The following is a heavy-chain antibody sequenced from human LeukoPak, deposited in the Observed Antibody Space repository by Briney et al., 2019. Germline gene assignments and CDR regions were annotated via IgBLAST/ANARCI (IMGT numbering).Heavy chain of an antibody. CDR1: GFTLGSTG. CDR2: ISGGNT. D-gene: IGHD6-13*01. Sequence: PGGSLRLSCAAPGFTLGSTGMSWVRQAPGKGLDWVSGISGGNTFYADSVKGRFTISRDNSKSTLYLQMDSLRVEDTAIYYCARGTGAAAGPDRGIHWGQGTLVTVSS. CDR3: ARGTGAAAGPDRGIH. J-gene: IGHJ4*02. V-gene: IGHV3-23*01.